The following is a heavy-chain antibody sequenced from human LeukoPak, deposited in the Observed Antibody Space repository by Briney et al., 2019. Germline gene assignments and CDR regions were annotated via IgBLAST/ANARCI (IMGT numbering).Heavy chain of an antibody. CDR3: ASGTLRYFDP. V-gene: IGHV3-30-3*01. J-gene: IGHJ5*02. D-gene: IGHD3-9*01. CDR2: ISYDGSNK. Sequence: GGSLRLSCAASGFTFSSYAMHWVRQAPGKGLEWVAVISYDGSNKYYADSVKGRFTISRDNSKNTLYLQMNSLRAEDTAVYYCASGTLRYFDPWGQGTLVTVSS. CDR1: GFTFSSYA.